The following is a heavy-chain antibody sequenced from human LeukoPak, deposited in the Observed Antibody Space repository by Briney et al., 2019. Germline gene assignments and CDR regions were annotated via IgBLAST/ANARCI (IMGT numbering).Heavy chain of an antibody. CDR2: IKQDGSDI. CDR3: ARDSGWTRDY. CDR1: GFTFITYW. Sequence: GGSLRLSCAASGFTFITYWMSWVRQAPGKGLEWVANIKQDGSDIYYVDSVKGRFTISRDNAKSSLYLQMNSLRAEDTAVYYCARDSGWTRDYWGQGTLVTVSS. D-gene: IGHD6-19*01. J-gene: IGHJ4*02. V-gene: IGHV3-7*01.